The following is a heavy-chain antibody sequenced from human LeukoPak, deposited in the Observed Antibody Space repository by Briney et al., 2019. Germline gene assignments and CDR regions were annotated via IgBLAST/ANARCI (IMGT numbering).Heavy chain of an antibody. Sequence: KLSETLSLTCTVSGGSISTYYWSWIRQPPGKGLEWIGHIYYSGSTNYNPSLKSRVSISVDTSKNQFSLKLTSVTAADTAVYYCARLLYTSSWYYFDYWGQGTLVTVSS. CDR1: GGSISTYY. CDR3: ARLLYTSSWYYFDY. D-gene: IGHD6-13*01. CDR2: IYYSGST. J-gene: IGHJ4*02. V-gene: IGHV4-59*08.